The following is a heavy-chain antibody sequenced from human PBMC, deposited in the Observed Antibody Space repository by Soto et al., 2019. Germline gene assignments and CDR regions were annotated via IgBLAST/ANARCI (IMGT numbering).Heavy chain of an antibody. CDR2: IYTSGST. Sequence: SETLSLTCTFSSGSITSYYWSWIRQPAGKGLEWVGRIYTSGSTNYNPTLKSRVTMSVDTSKNQFSLKLSSVTAADTAVYYCARGSSYYYDSSGSLRYYGMDVWGQGTTVTVSS. V-gene: IGHV4-4*07. CDR3: ARGSSYYYDSSGSLRYYGMDV. D-gene: IGHD3-22*01. J-gene: IGHJ6*02. CDR1: SGSITSYY.